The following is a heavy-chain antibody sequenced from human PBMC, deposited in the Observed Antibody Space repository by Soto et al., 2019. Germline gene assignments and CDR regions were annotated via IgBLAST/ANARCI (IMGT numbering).Heavy chain of an antibody. J-gene: IGHJ4*02. V-gene: IGHV3-30-3*01. CDR3: ARSRNGAVPDSINF. CDR2: ISRDGSSK. CDR1: GFTFSRYA. D-gene: IGHD2-8*01. Sequence: SLRLSCAASGFTFSRYAMHWVRQAPGEGLEWVAVISRDGSSKYYGDSVKGRFTVSRDNSNNTLYLSMTSLRPDDTAVFYCARSRNGAVPDSINFWGQGTLVTVS.